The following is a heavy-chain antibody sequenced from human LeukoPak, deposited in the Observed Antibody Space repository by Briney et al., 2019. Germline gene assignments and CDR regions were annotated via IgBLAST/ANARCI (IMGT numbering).Heavy chain of an antibody. CDR2: IIPIFGTA. CDR3: ARARVVPAASPTPGLGYYYYYYMDV. CDR1: GGTFSSYA. V-gene: IGHV1-69*13. D-gene: IGHD2-2*01. Sequence: ASVKVSCKASGGTFSSYAISWVRQAPGQGLEWMGGIIPIFGTANYAQKFQGRVTITADESTSTAYMELSSLRSEDTAVYYCARARVVPAASPTPGLGYYYYYYMDVWGKGTTVTVSS. J-gene: IGHJ6*03.